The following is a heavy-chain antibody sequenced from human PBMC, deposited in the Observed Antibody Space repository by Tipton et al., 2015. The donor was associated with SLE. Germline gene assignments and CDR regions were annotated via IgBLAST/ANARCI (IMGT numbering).Heavy chain of an antibody. V-gene: IGHV4-4*07. CDR2: IYTSGSV. Sequence: TLSLTCTVSRGSISRYYWSWIRQSAGKGLEWIGRIYTSGSVNYNLSLKSRVTMSVDTSKNQFSLKLSSVTAADTAVYYCARSLLWSGGPGYYYMDVWGKGTTVTVSS. J-gene: IGHJ6*03. CDR1: RGSISRYY. D-gene: IGHD3-10*01. CDR3: ARSLLWSGGPGYYYMDV.